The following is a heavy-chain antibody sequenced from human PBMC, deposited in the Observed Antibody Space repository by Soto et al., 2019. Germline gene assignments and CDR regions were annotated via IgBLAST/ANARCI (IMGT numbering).Heavy chain of an antibody. CDR2: IYYSGST. Sequence: SETLSLTCTVSGGSISSSGYYWGWIRQPPGKGLEWIGSIYYSGSTYYNPSLKSRVTISVDTSKNQFSLKLSSVTAADTAVYYCARYSYGYYYFDYWGQGTLVTVSS. D-gene: IGHD5-18*01. CDR3: ARYSYGYYYFDY. J-gene: IGHJ4*02. CDR1: GGSISSSGYY. V-gene: IGHV4-39*01.